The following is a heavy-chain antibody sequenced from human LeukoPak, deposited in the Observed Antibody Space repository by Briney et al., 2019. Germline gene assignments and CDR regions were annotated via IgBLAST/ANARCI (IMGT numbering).Heavy chain of an antibody. CDR2: ISGSGGST. Sequence: PGGSLRLSCAASGFTFSSYAMSWVRQAPGKGLEWVSAISGSGGSTYYADSVKGWFTISRDNSKNTLYLQMNSLRAEDTAVYYCAKDLPRSANYDFWSGYLYYFDYWGQGTLVTVSS. J-gene: IGHJ4*02. D-gene: IGHD3-3*01. CDR1: GFTFSSYA. CDR3: AKDLPRSANYDFWSGYLYYFDY. V-gene: IGHV3-23*01.